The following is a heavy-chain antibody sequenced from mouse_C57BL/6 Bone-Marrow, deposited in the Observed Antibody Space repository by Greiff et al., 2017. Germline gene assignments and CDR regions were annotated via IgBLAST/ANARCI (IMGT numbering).Heavy chain of an antibody. CDR3: ARGIYRFYYGSTWCFDV. CDR1: GYTFTSYW. D-gene: IGHD1-1*01. V-gene: IGHV1-52*01. Sequence: QVQLQQPGAELVRPGSSVKLSCKASGYTFTSYWMHWVKQRPIQGLEWIGNIDPSDSETHYNQKFKDKATLTVDKSSSTAYMQLSSLTSEDSAVYYCARGIYRFYYGSTWCFDVWGTGTTVTVSS. J-gene: IGHJ1*03. CDR2: IDPSDSET.